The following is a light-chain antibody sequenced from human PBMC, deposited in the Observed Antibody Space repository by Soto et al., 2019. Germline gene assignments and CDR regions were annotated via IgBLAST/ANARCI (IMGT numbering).Light chain of an antibody. CDR2: DNN. Sequence: QSVLTQPPSVSAAPGQKVTISCSGSSSNIGNNYVSWYQQLPGTAPKLLIYDNNKRPSGIPDRFSGSKSGTSATLGITGLQTGVEADYYCGTWDSSLSAGVFGGGTKVTVL. J-gene: IGLJ2*01. CDR3: GTWDSSLSAGV. V-gene: IGLV1-51*01. CDR1: SSNIGNNY.